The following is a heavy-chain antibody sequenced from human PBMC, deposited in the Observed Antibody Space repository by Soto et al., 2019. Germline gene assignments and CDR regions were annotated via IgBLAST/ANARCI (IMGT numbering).Heavy chain of an antibody. Sequence: SVKVSCKASGGSLSNYGISWVRQAPGQGLEWMGGIIPVFGTANYAQKFQGRVTITADESTSIVYMDVTSLKSEDTAVYYCARGDATKIVVTTYYAMDVWGQGTTVTAP. CDR2: IIPVFGTA. CDR1: GGSLSNYG. V-gene: IGHV1-69*13. CDR3: ARGDATKIVVTTYYAMDV. D-gene: IGHD3-9*01. J-gene: IGHJ6*02.